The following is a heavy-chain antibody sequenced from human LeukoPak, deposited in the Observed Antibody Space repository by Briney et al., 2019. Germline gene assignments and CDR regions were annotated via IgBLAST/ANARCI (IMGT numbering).Heavy chain of an antibody. V-gene: IGHV1-2*06. J-gene: IGHJ4*02. CDR2: INPNGGGT. Sequence: ASVKVSCKASGYTFIGYFMHWVRQAPGQGGEGMGRINPNGGGTIYAQKFQGRVTMTRDTSISTAYMELSRLRSDDTAVYYCARSFLPDDYWGQGTLVTVSS. CDR1: GYTFIGYF. D-gene: IGHD1-14*01. CDR3: ARSFLPDDY.